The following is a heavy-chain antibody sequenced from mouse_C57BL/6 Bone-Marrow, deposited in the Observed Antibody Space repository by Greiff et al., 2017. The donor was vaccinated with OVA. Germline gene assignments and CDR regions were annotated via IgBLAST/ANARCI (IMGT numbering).Heavy chain of an antibody. Sequence: EVQLVESGGGLVKPGGSLKLSCAASGFTFSDYGMHWVRQAPEKGLEWVAYISSGSSTIYYADTVKGRFTISRDNAKNTLFLQMTSLRSEDTAMYYCARRPYYYGSSPYFDYWGQGTTLTVSS. V-gene: IGHV5-17*01. CDR1: GFTFSDYG. CDR3: ARRPYYYGSSPYFDY. D-gene: IGHD1-1*01. CDR2: ISSGSSTI. J-gene: IGHJ2*01.